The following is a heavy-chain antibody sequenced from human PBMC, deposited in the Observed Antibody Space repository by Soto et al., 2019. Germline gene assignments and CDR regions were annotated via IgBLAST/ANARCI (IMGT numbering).Heavy chain of an antibody. Sequence: EVQLVESGGGLVQPGGSPRLSCAASGFTFSSYSMNWVRQAPGKGLEWVSYISSSSSTIYYADSVKGRFTISRDNAKNSLYLQMNSLRAEDTAVYYCARDFTAAGTYYYYYMDVWGKGTTVTVSS. D-gene: IGHD6-13*01. CDR2: ISSSSSTI. CDR3: ARDFTAAGTYYYYYMDV. V-gene: IGHV3-48*01. J-gene: IGHJ6*03. CDR1: GFTFSSYS.